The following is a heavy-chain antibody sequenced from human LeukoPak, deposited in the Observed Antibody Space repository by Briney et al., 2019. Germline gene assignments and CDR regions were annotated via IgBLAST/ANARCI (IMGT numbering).Heavy chain of an antibody. CDR1: GGSVSSGSYY. Sequence: SETLSLTCTVSGGSVSSGSYYWSWIRQPPGKGLEWIGYIYYSGSTNYNPSLMSRVTTSVDTSKNQFSLKLSSVTAADTAVYYCARYSGSYYGENYFDYWGQGTLVTVSS. CDR3: ARYSGSYYGENYFDY. J-gene: IGHJ4*02. D-gene: IGHD1-26*01. V-gene: IGHV4-61*01. CDR2: IYYSGST.